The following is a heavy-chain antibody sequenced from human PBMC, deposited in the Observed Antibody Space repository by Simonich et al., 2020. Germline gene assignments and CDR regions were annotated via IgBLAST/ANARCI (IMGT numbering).Heavy chain of an antibody. D-gene: IGHD6-13*01. Sequence: QLQLQESGPGLVKPSETLSLTCTVSGGSISSSSYYWGLIRQPPGKGLEWIGSIYYSGSNYYNPSLTVRVTISVDTSKNQFSLKLSSVTAADTAVYYCARHAGFAFDIWGQGTMVTVSS. CDR1: GGSISSSSYY. V-gene: IGHV4-39*01. CDR3: ARHAGFAFDI. J-gene: IGHJ3*02. CDR2: IYYSGSN.